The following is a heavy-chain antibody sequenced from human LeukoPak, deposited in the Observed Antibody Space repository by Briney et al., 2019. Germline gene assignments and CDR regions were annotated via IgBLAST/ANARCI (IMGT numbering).Heavy chain of an antibody. CDR3: ARVVVFGVVIIKPFDY. D-gene: IGHD3-3*01. J-gene: IGHJ4*02. Sequence: PSETLSLTCTVSGGSISSGGYYWSWIRQHPGKGLEWIGYIYYSGSTYYNPSLKSRVTISVDTSKNQFSLKLSSVTAADTAVYYCARVVVFGVVIIKPFDYWGQGTLVTVSS. V-gene: IGHV4-31*03. CDR2: IYYSGST. CDR1: GGSISSGGYY.